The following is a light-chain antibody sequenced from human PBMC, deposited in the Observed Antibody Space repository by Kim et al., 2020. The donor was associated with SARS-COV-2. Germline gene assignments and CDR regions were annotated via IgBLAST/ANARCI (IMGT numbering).Light chain of an antibody. J-gene: IGKJ2*01. V-gene: IGKV3-20*01. CDR2: GAF. Sequence: EIVLTQSPGTLSLSPGERATLSCRASQSLGSNYLAWYQQKPGQAPRLLIYGAFTRAAGIPARFSGRGSSGIDFTLTISRLEPEDFAMYYCQQYGGSLYTFGQGTKLEIK. CDR1: QSLGSNY. CDR3: QQYGGSLYT.